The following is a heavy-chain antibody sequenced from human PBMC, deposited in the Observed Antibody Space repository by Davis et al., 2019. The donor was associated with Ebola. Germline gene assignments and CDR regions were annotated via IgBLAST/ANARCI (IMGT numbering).Heavy chain of an antibody. Sequence: GESLKISCAASGFTFSGSAMHWVRQASGKGLEWVGRIRSKANSYATAYAASVKGRFTISRDDSKNTAYLQMNSLKTEDTAVYYCTTTTVTSDYWGQGTLDTVSS. V-gene: IGHV3-73*01. CDR3: TTTTVTSDY. J-gene: IGHJ4*02. CDR1: GFTFSGSA. CDR2: IRSKANSYAT. D-gene: IGHD4-17*01.